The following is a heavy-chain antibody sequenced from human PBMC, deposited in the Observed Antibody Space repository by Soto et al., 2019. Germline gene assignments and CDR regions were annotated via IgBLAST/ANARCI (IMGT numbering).Heavy chain of an antibody. V-gene: IGHV3-21*04. J-gene: IGHJ6*02. D-gene: IGHD3-3*01. Sequence: PGGSLRLSCAASGFTFSSYWMSWVRQAPGKGLEWVSSISSTTNYIYYGDSMKGRFTISRDNAKNSLYLEMNSLRAEDTAVYYCARDTIFGVVIIWGTGRVGGMDVWGQGTTVTVSS. CDR1: GFTFSSYW. CDR2: ISSTTNYI. CDR3: ARDTIFGVVIIWGTGRVGGMDV.